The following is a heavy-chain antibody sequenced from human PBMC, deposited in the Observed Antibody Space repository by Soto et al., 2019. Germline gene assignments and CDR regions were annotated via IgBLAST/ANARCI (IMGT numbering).Heavy chain of an antibody. J-gene: IGHJ6*02. V-gene: IGHV1-2*02. Sequence: GASVKVSCQASGYTFTGYYMLLVRQAPGPGHEWMGWINPNSGGTNYAQKFQGRVTMTRDTSISTAYMELSRLRSDDTALYYCAREHDYSNYYYYGMDVWGQGTTVTVSS. CDR3: AREHDYSNYYYYGMDV. D-gene: IGHD4-4*01. CDR2: INPNSGGT. CDR1: GYTFTGYY.